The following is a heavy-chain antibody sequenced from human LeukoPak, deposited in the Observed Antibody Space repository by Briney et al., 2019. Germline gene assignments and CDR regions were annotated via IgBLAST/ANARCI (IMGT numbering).Heavy chain of an antibody. V-gene: IGHV1-8*01. D-gene: IGHD3-3*01. J-gene: IGHJ4*02. CDR3: ARGRRITIFGVVITPFDH. CDR1: GYTFTSYD. Sequence: VASVKVSCKASGYTFTSYDINWVRQATGQGLEWMGWMNPNSGNTGYAQKFQGRVTMTRNTSISTAYMELSSLRSEDTAVYYCARGRRITIFGVVITPFDHWGQGTLVTVSS. CDR2: MNPNSGNT.